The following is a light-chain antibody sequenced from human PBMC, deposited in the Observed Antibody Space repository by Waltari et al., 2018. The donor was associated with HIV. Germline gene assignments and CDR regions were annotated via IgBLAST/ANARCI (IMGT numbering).Light chain of an antibody. CDR2: RDI. CDR1: KLGDKY. J-gene: IGLJ2*01. Sequence: SYDLTQPPSVSVSPGQTASITCSGDKLGDKYVCWYQHRPGQSPVLVIYRDIKRPSGIHERFSGSNSGNTATLTISGTQALDEADYYCQAWDSNTAIFGGGTKLTVL. CDR3: QAWDSNTAI. V-gene: IGLV3-1*01.